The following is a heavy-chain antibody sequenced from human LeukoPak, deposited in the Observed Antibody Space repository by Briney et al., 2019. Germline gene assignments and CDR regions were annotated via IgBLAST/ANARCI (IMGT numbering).Heavy chain of an antibody. D-gene: IGHD3-10*01. V-gene: IGHV1-46*03. CDR1: GYTFTSYY. CDR2: INPSGGST. J-gene: IGHJ3*01. Sequence: GASVKVSCKASGYTFTSYYMHWVRQATGQGLEWMGIINPSGGSTSYAQKFQGRVTMTRDTSTSTVYMELSSMRSEDTAGYYCAREPPGYAFDVWGQGTMVTVSS. CDR3: AREPPGYAFDV.